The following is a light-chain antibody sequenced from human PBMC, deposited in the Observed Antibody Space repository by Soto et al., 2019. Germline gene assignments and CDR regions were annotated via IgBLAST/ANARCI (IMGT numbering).Light chain of an antibody. CDR3: AEWDDSLNGLI. V-gene: IGLV1-36*01. J-gene: IGLJ2*01. CDR2: FDD. CDR1: SSNIENNA. Sequence: QSVLTQPPSVSEAPRQRVTISCSGSSSNIENNAVNWYQQLPGKPPKLLVYFDDLLPSGVPDRFSGSKSGTSASLAISGLQSEDEADYYSAEWDDSLNGLIFGGGTKLTVL.